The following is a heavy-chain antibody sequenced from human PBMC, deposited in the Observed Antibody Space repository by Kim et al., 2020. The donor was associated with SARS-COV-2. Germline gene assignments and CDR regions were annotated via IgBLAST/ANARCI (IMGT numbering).Heavy chain of an antibody. CDR3: ASQRESGYDSPQFYY. CDR2: IFYSGGT. D-gene: IGHD5-12*01. Sequence: SETLSLTCTVSGGSISSSSYDWGWIRQPPGKGWEWIGSIFYSGGTYYNPTLKSRVTISADTSKNQFALKLSSVTAADTAVYYCASQRESGYDSPQFYYWGERTPVTVSS. J-gene: IGHJ4*02. V-gene: IGHV4-39*01. CDR1: GGSISSSSYD.